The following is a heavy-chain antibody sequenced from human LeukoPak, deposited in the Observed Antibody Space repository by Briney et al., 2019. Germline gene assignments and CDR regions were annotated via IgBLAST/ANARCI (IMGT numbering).Heavy chain of an antibody. CDR3: ARDLGIVVVPAAPYYYYYGMDV. CDR1: GYTFTSYG. V-gene: IGHV1-18*01. D-gene: IGHD2-2*01. Sequence: ASVKVSCKASGYTFTSYGISWVRQAPGQGLEWMGWISAYNGDTNYAQKLQGRVTMTTDTSTSTAYMELRSLRSDDTAVYYCARDLGIVVVPAAPYYYYYGMDVWGQGTTVTVSS. J-gene: IGHJ6*02. CDR2: ISAYNGDT.